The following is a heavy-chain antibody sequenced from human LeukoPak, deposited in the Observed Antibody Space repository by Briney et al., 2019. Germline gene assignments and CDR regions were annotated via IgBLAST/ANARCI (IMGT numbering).Heavy chain of an antibody. D-gene: IGHD2-15*01. CDR2: IYYSGST. CDR1: GASVSNNNYY. CDR3: AREHCSGGSCYSIYYYYYMDV. Sequence: SETLSLTCTVSGASVSNNNYYWGWIRQSPGKGLEWIASIYYSGSTYYNPSLKSRVTISVDTSKNQFSLKLSSVTAADTAVYYCAREHCSGGSCYSIYYYYYMDVWGKGTTVTVSS. V-gene: IGHV4-39*07. J-gene: IGHJ6*03.